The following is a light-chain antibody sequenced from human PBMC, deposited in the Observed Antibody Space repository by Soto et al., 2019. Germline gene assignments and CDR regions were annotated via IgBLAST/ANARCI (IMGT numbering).Light chain of an antibody. J-gene: IGLJ1*01. V-gene: IGLV2-23*02. CDR3: CSYAGSSTFVYV. Sequence: QSVLTQPASVSGSPGQSITISCTGTSSDVGRYNLVSWYQQHPGKAPKLMIYEVSKRPSGVSNRFSGSKSGNTASLTISGLQAEDEADYYCCSYAGSSTFVYVFGTGTKLTVL. CDR1: SSDVGRYNL. CDR2: EVS.